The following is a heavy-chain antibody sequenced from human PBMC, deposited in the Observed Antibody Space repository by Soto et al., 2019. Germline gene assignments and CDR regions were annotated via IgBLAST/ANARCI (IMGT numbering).Heavy chain of an antibody. CDR1: GFTFSSDG. CDR2: IWYDGSNK. V-gene: IGHV3-33*01. CDR3: AREGIPYYFDY. Sequence: QVQLVESGGGVVQPGRSLRLSCAASGFTFSSDGMHWVRQAPGKGLEWVAVIWYDGSNKYYADSVKGRFTISRDNSKNTLYLQMNSLRAEDTAVYYCAREGIPYYFDYWGQGTLVTVSS. J-gene: IGHJ4*02. D-gene: IGHD3-10*01.